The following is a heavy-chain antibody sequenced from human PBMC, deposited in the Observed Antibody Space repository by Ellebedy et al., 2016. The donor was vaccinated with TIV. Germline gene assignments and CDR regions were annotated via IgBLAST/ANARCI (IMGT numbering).Heavy chain of an antibody. V-gene: IGHV3-23*01. Sequence: GGSLRLPXAASGFTFDSYAMNWVRQAPGKGLEWVSGITGGGSNTYYADSVRDRFTISRDNSRNSLFLQMNSLRVEDTAVYYCAKTRYGSGWYYFAYWGQGALVTASS. CDR3: AKTRYGSGWYYFAY. D-gene: IGHD6-19*01. CDR2: ITGGGSNT. J-gene: IGHJ4*02. CDR1: GFTFDSYA.